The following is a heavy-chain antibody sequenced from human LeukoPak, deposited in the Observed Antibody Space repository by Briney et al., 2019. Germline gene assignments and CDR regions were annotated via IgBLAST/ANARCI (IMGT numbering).Heavy chain of an antibody. CDR2: ISWNSGSI. Sequence: GGSLRLSCAPSGFTFDDYAMHWVRQAPGKGLEWVSGISWNSGSIGYADSVKGRFTISRDNAKNSLYLQMNSLRAEDTALYYCAKVTKDTDAFDIWGQGTMVTVSS. CDR1: GFTFDDYA. V-gene: IGHV3-9*01. D-gene: IGHD1-1*01. CDR3: AKVTKDTDAFDI. J-gene: IGHJ3*02.